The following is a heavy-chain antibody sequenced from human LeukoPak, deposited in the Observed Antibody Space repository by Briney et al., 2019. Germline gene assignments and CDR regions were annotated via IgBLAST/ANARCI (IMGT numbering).Heavy chain of an antibody. D-gene: IGHD2-8*01. CDR1: GYSFITYW. V-gene: IGHV5-51*01. Sequence: GESLKISCKASGYSFITYWIGWVRQMPGKGLEWMGIIYPGDSDTRYSPSFQGQVTFSVDKSISTAYLQWSSLEASDTATYYCARQVNGGNFDYWGQGTLVTISS. CDR3: ARQVNGGNFDY. CDR2: IYPGDSDT. J-gene: IGHJ4*02.